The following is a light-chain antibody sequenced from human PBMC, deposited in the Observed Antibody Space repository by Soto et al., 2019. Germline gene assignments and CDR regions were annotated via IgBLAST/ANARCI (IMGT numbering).Light chain of an antibody. CDR3: QQSFSTLYT. CDR2: AAS. V-gene: IGKV1-39*01. Sequence: DIQMTQSPSSLSASVGDRVTITCRASQSISTYLNWYQQKPGKAPKLLIYAASSLQSAVPSRFSGSGSGTYFSLTITSLQPEDFATYYCQQSFSTLYTFGQGTKLEIK. J-gene: IGKJ2*01. CDR1: QSISTY.